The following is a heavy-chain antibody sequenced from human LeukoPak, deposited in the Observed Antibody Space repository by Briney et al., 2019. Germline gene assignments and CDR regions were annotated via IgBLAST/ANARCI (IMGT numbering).Heavy chain of an antibody. V-gene: IGHV4-34*01. J-gene: IGHJ4*02. Sequence: SETLSLTCAVYGGSLSGYYWSWIRQPPGKGLEWIGEINHSGSTNHNPSLKSRVAISVDTSKNEFSLKLSSVSAADTAVYYCASVEMATTKFAYWGQGALVTVSS. CDR1: GGSLSGYY. CDR3: ASVEMATTKFAY. D-gene: IGHD5-24*01. CDR2: INHSGST.